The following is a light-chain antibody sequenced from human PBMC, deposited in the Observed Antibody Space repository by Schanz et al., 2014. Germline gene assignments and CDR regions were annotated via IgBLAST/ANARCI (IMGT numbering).Light chain of an antibody. J-gene: IGKJ1*01. V-gene: IGKV3-20*01. CDR1: QSVTNNF. Sequence: ENVLTQSPGTLSLSPGERATLSCRASQSVTNNFLAWYQQKPGQAPRLLIHYASARATGTPDRFSGSGSGTDFTLTISRLETEDFAVYYCQQYVESPGTFGQGTKVEIK. CDR2: YAS. CDR3: QQYVESPGT.